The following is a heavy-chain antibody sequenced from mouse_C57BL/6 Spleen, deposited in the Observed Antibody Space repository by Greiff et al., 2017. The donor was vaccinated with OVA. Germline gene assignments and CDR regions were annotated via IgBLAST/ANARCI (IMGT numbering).Heavy chain of an antibody. CDR2: IDPETGGT. D-gene: IGHD3-2*02. V-gene: IGHV1-15*01. J-gene: IGHJ3*01. CDR1: GYTFTDYE. Sequence: VQLQQSGAELVRPGASVTLSCKASGYTFTDYEMHWVKQTPVHGLEWIGAIDPETGGTAYNQKFKGKAILTADKSSSTAYMELRSLTSEDSAVYYCTRGGLRQPFAYWGQGTLVTVSA. CDR3: TRGGLRQPFAY.